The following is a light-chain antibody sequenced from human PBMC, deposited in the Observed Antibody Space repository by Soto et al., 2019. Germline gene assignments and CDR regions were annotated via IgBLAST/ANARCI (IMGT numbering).Light chain of an antibody. CDR1: QTVTTH. CDR3: HQRHSWLT. V-gene: IGKV3-11*01. J-gene: IGKJ4*01. Sequence: IVLTQAPATLSLAPGERATLSCRASQTVTTHLAWYQHIPGQAPRLLIYDASNRATGIPARFSGSGSGTDFTLTISSLEPEDSAVYYCHQRHSWLTFGGGTQGEIK. CDR2: DAS.